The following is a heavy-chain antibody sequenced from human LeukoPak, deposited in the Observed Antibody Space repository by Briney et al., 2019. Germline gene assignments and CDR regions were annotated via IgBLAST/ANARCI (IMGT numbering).Heavy chain of an antibody. V-gene: IGHV4-31*03. J-gene: IGHJ5*02. D-gene: IGHD3-10*01. CDR1: VFSISSRSSY. Sequence: PSETLSLTCTVSVFSISSRSSYWSWIRQHPEKGLEWIVYIYYTGSTYYNPSLKSRVTISVDTSKNQFSLKLSSVTAADTAVYYCASYYYGTGSYQNWFDRWGQGTLVTVSS. CDR2: IYYTGST. CDR3: ASYYYGTGSYQNWFDR.